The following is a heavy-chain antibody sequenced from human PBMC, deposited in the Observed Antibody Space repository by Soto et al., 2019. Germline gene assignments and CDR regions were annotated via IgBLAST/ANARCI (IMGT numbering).Heavy chain of an antibody. J-gene: IGHJ4*02. CDR3: ARGSKFEASFLSASSSWPLNWDY. Sequence: PGESLKISCKGSGYSFTSYWIGWVRQMPGKGLEWMGIIYPGDSDTRYSPSFQGQVTISADKSISTAYLQWSSLKASDTAMYYCARGSKFEASFLSASSSWPLNWDYWGQGTLVTVSS. CDR2: IYPGDSDT. CDR1: GYSFTSYW. V-gene: IGHV5-51*01. D-gene: IGHD6-13*01.